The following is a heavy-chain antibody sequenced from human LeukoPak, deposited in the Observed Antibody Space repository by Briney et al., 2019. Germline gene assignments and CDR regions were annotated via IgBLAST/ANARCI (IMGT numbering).Heavy chain of an antibody. CDR3: AKGTYYDFWSSFASYFDY. CDR1: GFTFSSYA. J-gene: IGHJ4*02. CDR2: IRYDGSNK. Sequence: GGSLRLSCAASGFTFSSYAVHWVRQAPGKGLEWVAFIRYDGSNKYYADSVKGRFTISRDNSKNTLYLQMNSLTAEDTAMYYCAKGTYYDFWSSFASYFDYWGQGTLVTVSS. D-gene: IGHD3-3*01. V-gene: IGHV3-30*02.